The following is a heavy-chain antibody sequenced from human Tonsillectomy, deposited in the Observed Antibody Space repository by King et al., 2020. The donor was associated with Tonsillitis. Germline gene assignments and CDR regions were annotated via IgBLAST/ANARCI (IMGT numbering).Heavy chain of an antibody. CDR3: ARGYYYDSSGHWAFEI. D-gene: IGHD3-22*01. V-gene: IGHV4-59*01. J-gene: IGHJ3*02. Sequence: QLQESGPGLVKPSETLSLTCTVSGDSISSYYWSWIRQPPGKGLEWIGYIYYTGSTNYNPSLKSRVTISVDTAKNQFSLQLRSVTAADTAVYYLARGYYYDSSGHWAFEICGQGTMVTVSS. CDR1: GDSISSYY. CDR2: IYYTGST.